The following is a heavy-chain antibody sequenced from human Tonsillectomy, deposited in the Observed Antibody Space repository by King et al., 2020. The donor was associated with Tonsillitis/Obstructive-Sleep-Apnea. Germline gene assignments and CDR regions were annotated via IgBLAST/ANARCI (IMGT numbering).Heavy chain of an antibody. CDR1: GYIFITYF. V-gene: IGHV1-46*01. CDR2: ISPTRGST. J-gene: IGHJ6*02. D-gene: IGHD5-24*01. CDR3: ARGWDYGMDV. Sequence: QLVQSGAEVRKPGASVNVSCKASGYIFITYFFHWVRQAPGQGLEWLGIISPTRGSTSYAQKFQGRVTMTRDTYTSTVYMELSSLRSEDTAVYYCARGWDYGMDVWGQGTTVTVSS.